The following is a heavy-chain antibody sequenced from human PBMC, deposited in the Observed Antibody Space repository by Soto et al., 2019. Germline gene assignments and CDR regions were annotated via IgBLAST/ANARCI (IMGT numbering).Heavy chain of an antibody. CDR2: ISGSGNYT. CDR3: AREGINNYNEYYFDS. Sequence: GGSLRLSCAASGFTFSSYSMNWVRQAPGKGLEWVSSISGSGNYTHYADFLRGRFTISRDNAKTSLYLQMNSLRAEDTAVYYCAREGINNYNEYYFDSWGQGTVVTV. J-gene: IGHJ4*02. D-gene: IGHD4-4*01. V-gene: IGHV3-21*01. CDR1: GFTFSSYS.